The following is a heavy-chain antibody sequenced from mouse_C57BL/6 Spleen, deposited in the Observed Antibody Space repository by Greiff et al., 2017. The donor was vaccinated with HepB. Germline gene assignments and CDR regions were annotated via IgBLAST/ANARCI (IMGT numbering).Heavy chain of an antibody. CDR1: GYTFTSYW. J-gene: IGHJ2*01. V-gene: IGHV1-59*01. Sequence: QVQLQQPGAELVRPGTSVKLSCKASGYTFTSYWMHWVKQRPGQGLEWIGVIDPSDSYTNYNQKFKGKATLTVDTSSSTAYMQLSSLTSEDSAVYYWAREGVGNYFDYWGQGTTLTVSS. CDR3: AREGVGNYFDY. CDR2: IDPSDSYT. D-gene: IGHD3-1*01.